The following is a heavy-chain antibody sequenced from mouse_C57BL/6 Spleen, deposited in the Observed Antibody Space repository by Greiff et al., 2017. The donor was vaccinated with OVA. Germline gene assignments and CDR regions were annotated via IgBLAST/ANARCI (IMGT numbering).Heavy chain of an antibody. Sequence: VKLLESGPGLVQPSQSLSITCTASGFSLTSYGVHWVRQSPGKGLEWLGVIWSGGSTDYNAAFISRLSISKDNSKSQVFFKMNSLQADDTAIYYCARNWDYGSSYDAMDYWGQVTSVTVSS. J-gene: IGHJ4*01. CDR2: IWSGGST. V-gene: IGHV2-2*01. CDR1: GFSLTSYG. D-gene: IGHD1-1*01. CDR3: ARNWDYGSSYDAMDY.